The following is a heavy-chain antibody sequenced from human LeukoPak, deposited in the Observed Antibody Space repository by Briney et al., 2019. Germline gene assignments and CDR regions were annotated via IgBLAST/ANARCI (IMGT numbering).Heavy chain of an antibody. V-gene: IGHV3-48*03. D-gene: IGHD7-27*01. CDR3: AKAPSLGKSSAFDI. Sequence: PGGSLRLSCAASGFTFSSYEMNWVRQAPGKGLEWVSYISSSGSTIYYADSVKGRFTISRDNSKNTLYLQMNSLRAEDTAVYYCAKAPSLGKSSAFDIWGQGTMVTVSS. CDR2: ISSSGSTI. J-gene: IGHJ3*02. CDR1: GFTFSSYE.